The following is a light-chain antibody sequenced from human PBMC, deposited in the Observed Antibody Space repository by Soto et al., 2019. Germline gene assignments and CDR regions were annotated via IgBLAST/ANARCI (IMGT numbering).Light chain of an antibody. CDR1: SSSIGSNY. Sequence: QSVLTQPASVSAAPGQMITISCSGSSSSIGSNYISWYQQLPGTATKLLIYESKKRPSGISDRIYGSKSGTSATLGIAGLQTGDEADYYCGTWDSSLNVYVFGTGTTVTVL. CDR2: ESK. J-gene: IGLJ1*01. CDR3: GTWDSSLNVYV. V-gene: IGLV1-51*01.